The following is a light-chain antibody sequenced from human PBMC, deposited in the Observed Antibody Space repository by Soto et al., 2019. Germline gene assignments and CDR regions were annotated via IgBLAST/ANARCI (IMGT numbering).Light chain of an antibody. CDR1: SSDVGGYNY. J-gene: IGLJ1*01. V-gene: IGLV2-11*01. CDR2: DVS. CDR3: CSYGGSYTHV. Sequence: QSALTQPRSVSGSPGQSVTISCTGTSSDVGGYNYVSWYQQHPGTAPKLMIYDVSKRPSGVPDRFSGSKSGNTASLTISGLQAEDEADYYCCSYGGSYTHVFGTGTKLTVL.